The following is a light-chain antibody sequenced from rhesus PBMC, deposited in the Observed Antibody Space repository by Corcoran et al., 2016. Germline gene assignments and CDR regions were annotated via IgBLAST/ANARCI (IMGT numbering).Light chain of an antibody. CDR3: QQYDNWPWT. CDR1: QSVSSR. J-gene: IGKJ1*01. Sequence: EIVLAQSPATLSLSPGERATLSCRARQSVSSRLDWYLQKPGQPPRLLIYDAYTRVGGIPARFSGSGSWTDFTLPITSLEPEDGGMYYCQQYDNWPWTFGQGTKVDIK. CDR2: DAY. V-gene: IGKV3-17*01.